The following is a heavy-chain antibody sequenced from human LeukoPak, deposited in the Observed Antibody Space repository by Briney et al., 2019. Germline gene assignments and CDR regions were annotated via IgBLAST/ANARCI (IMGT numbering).Heavy chain of an antibody. V-gene: IGHV3-64D*09. CDR3: VKSPSDGVDV. Sequence: GSLRLSFSASGFPLSTYPMHWVRQAPGKGLEYVSTIFTNADLTSYAASVRGRFSTSRDNSKNTLYLQMSSLRPEDTAVYYCVKSPSDGVDVWGQGATVIVSS. CDR2: IFTNADLT. J-gene: IGHJ6*02. CDR1: GFPLSTYP.